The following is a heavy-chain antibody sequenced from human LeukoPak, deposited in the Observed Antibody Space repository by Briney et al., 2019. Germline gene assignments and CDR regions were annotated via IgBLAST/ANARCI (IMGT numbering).Heavy chain of an antibody. J-gene: IGHJ4*02. Sequence: SETLSLTCAVSGGSISSSNWWSWVRQPPGKGLEWIGEIYHSGSTNYNPSLKSRVTISVDKSKNQFSLKLSSVTAADTAVYYCARDFRANYGSGSYFGYWGQGTLVTVSS. CDR2: IYHSGST. V-gene: IGHV4-4*02. D-gene: IGHD3-10*01. CDR3: ARDFRANYGSGSYFGY. CDR1: GGSISSSNW.